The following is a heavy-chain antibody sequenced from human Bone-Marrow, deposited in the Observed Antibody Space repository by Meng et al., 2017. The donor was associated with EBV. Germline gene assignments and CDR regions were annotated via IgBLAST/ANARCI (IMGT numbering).Heavy chain of an antibody. J-gene: IGHJ4*02. CDR2: INHSGST. CDR1: GGSFSGYY. V-gene: IGHV4-34*01. Sequence: QVKLKDVGRGLFMPSETLALSLAVYGGSFSGYYWSWIRQPPGKGLEWIGEINHSGSTNYNPSLKSRVTISVDTSKNQFSLKLSSVTAADTAVYYCARVLGTIYYGSGIDYWGQGTLVTVSS. CDR3: ARVLGTIYYGSGIDY. D-gene: IGHD3-10*01.